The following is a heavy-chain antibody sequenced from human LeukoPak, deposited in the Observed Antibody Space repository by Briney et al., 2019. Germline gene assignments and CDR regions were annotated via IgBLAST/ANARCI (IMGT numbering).Heavy chain of an antibody. CDR2: IHSGGST. D-gene: IGHD3-10*01. V-gene: IGHV4-4*07. CDR1: GGSTSSYY. Sequence: SETLSLTCTVAGGSTSSYYWSWIRQPAEKGLEYIGRIHSGGSTNYNPSLMGRVTMSVDTSKNQVTLRLTSVTAADTAVYYCARVVAMIRGVRSDPYYFDYWGQGTLVTVSS. CDR3: ARVVAMIRGVRSDPYYFDY. J-gene: IGHJ4*02.